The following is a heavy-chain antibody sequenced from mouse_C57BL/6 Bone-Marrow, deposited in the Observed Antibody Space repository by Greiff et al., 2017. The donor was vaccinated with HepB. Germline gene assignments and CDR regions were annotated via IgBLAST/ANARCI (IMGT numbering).Heavy chain of an antibody. CDR3: TPYDYDRYFDV. CDR2: IDPEDGDT. CDR1: GFNIKDYY. J-gene: IGHJ1*03. D-gene: IGHD2-4*01. V-gene: IGHV14-1*01. Sequence: EVKLQQSGAELVRPGASVKLSCTASGFNIKDYYMHWVKQRPEQGLEWIGRIDPEDGDTEYAPKFQGKATMTADTSSNTAYLQLSSLTSEDTAVYYCTPYDYDRYFDVWGTGTTVTVSS.